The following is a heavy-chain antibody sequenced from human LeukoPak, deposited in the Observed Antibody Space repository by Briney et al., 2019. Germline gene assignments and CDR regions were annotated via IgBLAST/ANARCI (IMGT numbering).Heavy chain of an antibody. J-gene: IGHJ4*02. CDR2: INHSGST. CDR1: GGSFSGYY. D-gene: IGHD6-13*01. V-gene: IGHV4-34*01. Sequence: PSETLSLTCAVYGGSFSGYYWSWIRQPPGKGLEWIGEINHSGSTNYNPSLKSRVTISVDTSKNQFSLKLSSVTAADTAVYYCATRIAAAAPDWGQGTLVTVSS. CDR3: ATRIAAAAPD.